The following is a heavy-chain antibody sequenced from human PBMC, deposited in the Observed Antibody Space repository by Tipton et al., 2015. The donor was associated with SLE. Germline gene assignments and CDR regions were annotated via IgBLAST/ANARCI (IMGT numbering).Heavy chain of an antibody. Sequence: TLSLTCAVSGYSISSGYYWGWIRQPPGKGLEWIGSIYHSGSTYYNPSLKSRVTISVDTSKNQFSLKLSSVTAADTAEYYCATGLSDCPDGVCYTWFDPWGQGTLVTVSS. D-gene: IGHD2-8*01. CDR2: IYHSGST. CDR3: ATGLSDCPDGVCYTWFDP. CDR1: GYSISSGYY. J-gene: IGHJ5*02. V-gene: IGHV4-38-2*01.